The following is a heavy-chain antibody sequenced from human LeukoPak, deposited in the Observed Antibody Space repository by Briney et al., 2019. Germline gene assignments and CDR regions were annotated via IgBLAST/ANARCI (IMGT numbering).Heavy chain of an antibody. CDR1: GGTFSSYA. J-gene: IGHJ4*02. CDR2: IIPIFGTA. CDR3: ARDKGSSSGVFDY. D-gene: IGHD6-6*01. V-gene: IGHV1-69*13. Sequence: GASVKVSCKASGGTFSSYAISWVRQAPGQGLEWMGGIIPIFGTANYAQKFQGRVTITADESTSTAYMELSSLRSEDTAVYYCARDKGSSSGVFDYWGQGTLVTVSS.